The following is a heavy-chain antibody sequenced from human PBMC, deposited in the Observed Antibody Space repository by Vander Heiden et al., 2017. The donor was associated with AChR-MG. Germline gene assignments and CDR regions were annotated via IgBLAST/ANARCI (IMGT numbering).Heavy chain of an antibody. CDR3: ASPIHYYHDAFDI. Sequence: EVQLVQSGAEVQKPGESLKISCKGSGYSFTSYWIGLLRQMPGKGLEWMGIIYPGDSDTRYSPSFQGQVTISADKSISTAYLQWSSLKASDTAMYYCASPIHYYHDAFDIWGQGTMVTVSS. D-gene: IGHD3-22*01. CDR1: GYSFTSYW. V-gene: IGHV5-51*03. CDR2: IYPGDSDT. J-gene: IGHJ3*02.